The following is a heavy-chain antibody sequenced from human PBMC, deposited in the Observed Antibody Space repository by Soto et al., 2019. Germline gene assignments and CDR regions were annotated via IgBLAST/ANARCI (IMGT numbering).Heavy chain of an antibody. Sequence: ASVKVSCKASGYTFINYDISWVRQATGQGLEWMGWMNPGSGKTGYANKFQGRVTMTRDASTSTAHLELSSLTSEDTAIYYCARMASAGTLNWFDPWGQGTLVTVSS. D-gene: IGHD6-13*01. CDR2: MNPGSGKT. CDR1: GYTFINYD. J-gene: IGHJ5*02. V-gene: IGHV1-8*02. CDR3: ARMASAGTLNWFDP.